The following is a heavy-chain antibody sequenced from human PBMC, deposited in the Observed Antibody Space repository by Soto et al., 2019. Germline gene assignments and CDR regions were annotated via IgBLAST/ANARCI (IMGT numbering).Heavy chain of an antibody. V-gene: IGHV1-69*08. J-gene: IGHJ5*02. Sequence: QVQLVQSGAEVKKPGSSVKVSCKASGGTFSSYTISWVRQAPGQGLEWMGRIIPILGIANYAQKFQGRVTISADKSTSTAYKELSSLRSEDTAVYDCAREVGFWSWAQYNWFDPWGQGTLVTVSS. CDR1: GGTFSSYT. D-gene: IGHD1-26*01. CDR3: AREVGFWSWAQYNWFDP. CDR2: IIPILGIA.